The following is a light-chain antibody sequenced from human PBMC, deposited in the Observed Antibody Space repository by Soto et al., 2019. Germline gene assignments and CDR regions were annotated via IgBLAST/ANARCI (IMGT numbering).Light chain of an antibody. CDR2: AAS. V-gene: IGKV1-39*01. Sequence: DIQMTQSPHSLSASVGDRVTITSRSSQNINSYLHWYQQKPGKAPNLLIYAASTLQGGVPSRFSGSGSGTDFTLTISSLQPGDLATYYCQQSYTTPQPFGQGTTVAIK. CDR3: QQSYTTPQP. CDR1: QNINSY. J-gene: IGKJ1*01.